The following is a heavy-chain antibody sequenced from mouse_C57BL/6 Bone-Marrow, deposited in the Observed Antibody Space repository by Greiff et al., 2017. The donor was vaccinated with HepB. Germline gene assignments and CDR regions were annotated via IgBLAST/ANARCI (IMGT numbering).Heavy chain of an antibody. CDR3: ARTGLGGFDY. D-gene: IGHD4-1*01. CDR1: GYTFTSYW. J-gene: IGHJ2*01. V-gene: IGHV1-69*01. Sequence: VQLQQPGAELVMPGASVKLSCKASGYTFTSYWMHWVKQRPGQGLEWIGEIDPSDSYTNYNQKFKGKSTLTVDKSSSTAYMQLSSLTSEDSAVYYCARTGLGGFDYWGQGTTLTVSS. CDR2: IDPSDSYT.